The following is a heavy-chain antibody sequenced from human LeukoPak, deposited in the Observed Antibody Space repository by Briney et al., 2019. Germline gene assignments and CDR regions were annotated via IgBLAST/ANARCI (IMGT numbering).Heavy chain of an antibody. J-gene: IGHJ5*02. CDR1: GYTFTGYY. Sequence: ASVKVSCKASGYTFTGYYMHWVRQAPGQGLEWMGWINPNSGGTNYAQKFQGRVTMTRDTSISTAYMELSRLRSDGTAVYYCARVSIVVVPAAWFDPWGQGTLVTVSS. D-gene: IGHD2-2*01. CDR2: INPNSGGT. V-gene: IGHV1-2*02. CDR3: ARVSIVVVPAAWFDP.